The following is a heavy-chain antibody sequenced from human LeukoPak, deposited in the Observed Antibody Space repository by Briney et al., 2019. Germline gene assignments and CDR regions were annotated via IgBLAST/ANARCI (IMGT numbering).Heavy chain of an antibody. Sequence: GRSLRLSCAASGFTFSSYGMHWVRQAPGKGLEWVAVISYDGSNKYYADSVKGRFTISRDNSKNTLYLQMNSLRAGDTAVYYCARGLAAFDYWGQGTLVTVSS. CDR1: GFTFSSYG. CDR2: ISYDGSNK. CDR3: ARGLAAFDY. D-gene: IGHD6-13*01. V-gene: IGHV3-30*03. J-gene: IGHJ4*02.